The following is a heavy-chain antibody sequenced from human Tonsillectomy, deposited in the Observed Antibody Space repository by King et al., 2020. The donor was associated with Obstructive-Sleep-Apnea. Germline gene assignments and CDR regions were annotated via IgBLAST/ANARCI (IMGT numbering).Heavy chain of an antibody. Sequence: TLKESGPTLVKPTQTLTLTCTFSGFSLSTSGVGVGWIRQPPGKALEWLALIYWDDDKRYSPSLKSRLTITKDTSKNQVVLTMTNMDPVDTATYYCAHTSGYDDILTGYYKRGWFDPWGQGTLVTVSS. D-gene: IGHD3-9*01. CDR3: AHTSGYDDILTGYYKRGWFDP. CDR2: IYWDDDK. J-gene: IGHJ5*02. V-gene: IGHV2-5*02. CDR1: GFSLSTSGVG.